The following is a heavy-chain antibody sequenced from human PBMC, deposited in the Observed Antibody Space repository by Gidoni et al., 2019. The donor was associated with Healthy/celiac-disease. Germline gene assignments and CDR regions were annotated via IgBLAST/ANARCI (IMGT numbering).Heavy chain of an antibody. CDR1: GFPFSSYD. J-gene: IGHJ4*02. CDR2: IGTAGDT. V-gene: IGHV3-13*04. CDR3: ARGGQATGYYFDY. D-gene: IGHD3-10*01. Sequence: EVQLVASGVGLVQPGGSLRLSCAASGFPFSSYDMHWVRQATGKGLEWVSAIGTAGDTYYPGSVKGRFTSSRENAKNSLYLQMNSLRAGDTAVYYCARGGQATGYYFDYWGQGTLVTVSS.